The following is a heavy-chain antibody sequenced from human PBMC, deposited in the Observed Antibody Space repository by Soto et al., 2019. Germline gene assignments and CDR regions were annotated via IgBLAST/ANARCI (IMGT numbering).Heavy chain of an antibody. CDR1: GGTFSSYA. Sequence: QVQLVQSGAEVKKPGSSVKVSCKASGGTFSSYAISWVRQAPGQGLEWMGGIIPIFGTANYAQKFQGRVTITADKSTSTAYMELSSLRSEDTAVYYCARAGPYSSGWIFGGFDPWGQGTLVTVSS. V-gene: IGHV1-69*06. J-gene: IGHJ5*02. CDR2: IIPIFGTA. CDR3: ARAGPYSSGWIFGGFDP. D-gene: IGHD6-19*01.